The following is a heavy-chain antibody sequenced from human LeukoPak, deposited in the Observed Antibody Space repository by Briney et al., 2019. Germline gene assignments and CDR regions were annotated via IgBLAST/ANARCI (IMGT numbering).Heavy chain of an antibody. J-gene: IGHJ4*02. D-gene: IGHD6-13*01. Sequence: GGSLRLSCAASGFTFDDYAMHWVRQAPGKGLEWVTFIRYDGSDKYYADSVKGRFTISRDNSKKTLYLQMSSLRVEDTAVYYCTRRPYSSSWYYFDYWGQGTLVTVSS. CDR1: GFTFDDYA. V-gene: IGHV3-30*04. CDR3: TRRPYSSSWYYFDY. CDR2: IRYDGSDK.